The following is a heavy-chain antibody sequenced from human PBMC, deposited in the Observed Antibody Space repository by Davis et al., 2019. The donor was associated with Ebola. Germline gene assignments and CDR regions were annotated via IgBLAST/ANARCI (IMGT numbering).Heavy chain of an antibody. CDR1: GGSFSGYY. J-gene: IGHJ5*02. CDR3: ARGSGYGSGGSCYVWFDP. D-gene: IGHD2-15*01. Sequence: SETLSLTCAVYGGSFSGYYWNWIRQPPGKGLEWIGEINHSGSTNYNPSLKSRVTISVDTSKNQFSLKLNSVTAADTAVYYCARGSGYGSGGSCYVWFDPWGQGTLVTVSS. CDR2: INHSGST. V-gene: IGHV4-34*01.